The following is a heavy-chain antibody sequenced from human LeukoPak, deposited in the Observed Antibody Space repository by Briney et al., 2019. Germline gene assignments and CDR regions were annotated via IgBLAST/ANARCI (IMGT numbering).Heavy chain of an antibody. D-gene: IGHD6-13*01. V-gene: IGHV3-21*01. Sequence: GGSLRLSCAASGFTFSSYSMNWVRQAPGKGLEWVSSISSSSSYIYYADSVKGRFTISRDNDKNSLYLQMNSLRAEDTAVYYCARADEYSSSWYYFDDWGQGTLVTVSS. CDR1: GFTFSSYS. J-gene: IGHJ4*02. CDR2: ISSSSSYI. CDR3: ARADEYSSSWYYFDD.